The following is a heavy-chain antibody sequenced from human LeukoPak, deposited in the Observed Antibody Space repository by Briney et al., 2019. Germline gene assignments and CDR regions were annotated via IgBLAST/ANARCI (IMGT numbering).Heavy chain of an antibody. CDR2: ISSSSSYI. CDR1: GFTFSSYS. D-gene: IGHD1-26*01. CDR3: ARSGVGATGNAY. Sequence: GGSLRLSCAASGFTFSSYSMNWVRQAPGKGLEWVSSISSSSSYIYYADSVKGRFTISRDNAKNSLYLQMNSLRAEGTAVYYCARSGVGATGNAYWGQGTLVTVSS. V-gene: IGHV3-21*01. J-gene: IGHJ4*02.